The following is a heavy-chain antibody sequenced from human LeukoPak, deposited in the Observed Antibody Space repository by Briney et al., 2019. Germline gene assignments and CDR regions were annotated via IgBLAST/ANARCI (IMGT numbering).Heavy chain of an antibody. CDR3: VTLLSNAAFDY. Sequence: ASVKVSCKASGYTFTGYYMHWARQAPGQGLEWMGWINPNTGATNYAQKFQGRVTMTTDTSISTAYMELSRLRSDDTAVYYCVTLLSNAAFDYWGQGTLVTVPS. D-gene: IGHD6-25*01. J-gene: IGHJ4*02. V-gene: IGHV1-2*02. CDR2: INPNTGAT. CDR1: GYTFTGYY.